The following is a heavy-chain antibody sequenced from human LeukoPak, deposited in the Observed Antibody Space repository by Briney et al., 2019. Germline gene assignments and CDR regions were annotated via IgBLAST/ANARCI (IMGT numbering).Heavy chain of an antibody. CDR2: ISASTTIT. D-gene: IGHD3-22*01. CDR3: AILVPDSSGYMIVDP. CDR1: GFTFSDYY. V-gene: IGHV3-11*06. J-gene: IGHJ5*02. Sequence: PGGSLRLSCAASGFTFSDYYMSWIRQAPGKGPEWVSFISASTTITYYADSVKGRFTISRDNAKNSLYLQMNSLRAEDTAVYYCAILVPDSSGYMIVDPWGQGTLVTVSS.